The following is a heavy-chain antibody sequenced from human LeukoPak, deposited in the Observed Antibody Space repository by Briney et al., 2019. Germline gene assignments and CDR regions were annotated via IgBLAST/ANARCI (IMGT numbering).Heavy chain of an antibody. Sequence: IPSETLSLTCAVYGGSFSGYYWSWIRQPPGKGLEWIGEINHSGSTNYNPSLKSRVTISVDTSKNQFSLKLSSVAAADTAVYYCARGRGCSGGSCYWVYWGQGTLVTVSP. CDR2: INHSGST. V-gene: IGHV4-34*01. J-gene: IGHJ4*02. CDR3: ARGRGCSGGSCYWVY. CDR1: GGSFSGYY. D-gene: IGHD2-15*01.